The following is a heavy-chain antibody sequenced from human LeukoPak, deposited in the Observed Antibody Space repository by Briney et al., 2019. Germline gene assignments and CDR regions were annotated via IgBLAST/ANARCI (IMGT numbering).Heavy chain of an antibody. J-gene: IGHJ4*02. CDR3: AKGSVGNADFAS. V-gene: IGHV3-23*01. Sequence: QPGGSLRLSCAASGFTFSSFSMTWVRQAPGKGLEWVSSIIVSGTTYYADSVKGRFTISRDSFRGTLFLQMDSLRVEDTADYFCAKGSVGNADFASWGQGALVTVSS. D-gene: IGHD6-25*01. CDR1: GFTFSSFS. CDR2: IIVSGTT.